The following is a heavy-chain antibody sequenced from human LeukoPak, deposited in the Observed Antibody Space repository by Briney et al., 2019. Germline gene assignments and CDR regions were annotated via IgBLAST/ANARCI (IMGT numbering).Heavy chain of an antibody. J-gene: IGHJ4*02. Sequence: GSSVKVSCKASGGTFSSYATSWVRQAPGQGLEWMGRIIPILGIASYAQKFQGRVTITADKSTSTAYIQLSSLRSEDTAVYYCAREKVGATNRYFDYWGQGTQVTVSS. CDR1: GGTFSSYA. V-gene: IGHV1-69*04. CDR2: IIPILGIA. D-gene: IGHD1-26*01. CDR3: AREKVGATNRYFDY.